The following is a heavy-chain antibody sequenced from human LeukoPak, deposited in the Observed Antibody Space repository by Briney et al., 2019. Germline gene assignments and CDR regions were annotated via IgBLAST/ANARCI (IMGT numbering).Heavy chain of an antibody. V-gene: IGHV4-61*02. D-gene: IGHD1-7*01. Sequence: SETLCLTCTVTGGSISSGSYSWIWFRQPAGKGLEWIGRIYTSGSTNYNPSLKSRVTISVDTSKNQFSLKLSSVTAADTAVYYCARDRRTGTTFSFDYWGQGTLVTVSS. CDR2: IYTSGST. J-gene: IGHJ4*02. CDR3: ARDRRTGTTFSFDY. CDR1: GGSISSGSYS.